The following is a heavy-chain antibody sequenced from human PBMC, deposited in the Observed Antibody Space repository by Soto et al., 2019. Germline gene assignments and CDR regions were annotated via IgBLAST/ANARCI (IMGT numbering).Heavy chain of an antibody. CDR2: IYTSGST. CDR1: GGSISSYY. V-gene: IGHV4-4*07. J-gene: IGHJ6*02. D-gene: IGHD2-8*01. Sequence: QVQLQESGPGLVKPSETLSLTCTVSGGSISSYYWSWIRQPAGKGLEWNGRIYTSGSTNYNPSLKSRVTMSVDTSKNQFSLKLSSVTAADTAVYYCARDQWQVSHYYYYGMDVWGQGTTVTVSS. CDR3: ARDQWQVSHYYYYGMDV.